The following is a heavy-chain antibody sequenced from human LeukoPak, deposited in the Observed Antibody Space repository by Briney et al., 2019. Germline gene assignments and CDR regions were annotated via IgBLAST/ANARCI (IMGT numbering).Heavy chain of an antibody. D-gene: IGHD1-26*01. Sequence: PGGTLRLSCAASEFPFSNYGMSWVRQAPGKGLEWVSAISGSGGSAYYADSVKGRFTISRDNSKNTLYLQMNSLRAEDTAVYYCAGGWELPYYYFDYWGQGTLVTVSS. J-gene: IGHJ4*02. CDR2: ISGSGGSA. CDR3: AGGWELPYYYFDY. V-gene: IGHV3-23*01. CDR1: EFPFSNYG.